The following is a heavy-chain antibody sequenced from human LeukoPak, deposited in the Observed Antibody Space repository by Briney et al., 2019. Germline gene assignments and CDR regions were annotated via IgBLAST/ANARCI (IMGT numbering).Heavy chain of an antibody. CDR2: INHSGST. Sequence: PSEALSLTCAVYGGSFSGYYWSWIRQPPGKGLEWIGEINHSGSTNYNPSLKSRVTISVDTSKNLFSLKLSSVTAADTAVYYCARAGDCSSTSCYPTADFDYWGQGTLVTVSS. D-gene: IGHD2-2*01. CDR1: GGSFSGYY. CDR3: ARAGDCSSTSCYPTADFDY. V-gene: IGHV4-34*01. J-gene: IGHJ4*02.